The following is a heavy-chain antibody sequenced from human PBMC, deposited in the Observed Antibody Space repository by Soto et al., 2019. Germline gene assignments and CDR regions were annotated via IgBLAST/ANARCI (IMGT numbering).Heavy chain of an antibody. D-gene: IGHD3-3*01. CDR3: ARDGAYYDFWSGYSLDAFDI. CDR2: ISSSSSYI. Sequence: EVQLVESGGGLVKPGGSLRLSCAASGFTFSSYSMNWVRQAPGKGLEWVSSISSSSSYIYYADSVKGRFTISGDNAKNSLYLQMNSLRAEDTAVYYCARDGAYYDFWSGYSLDAFDIWGQGTMVTVSS. J-gene: IGHJ3*02. CDR1: GFTFSSYS. V-gene: IGHV3-21*01.